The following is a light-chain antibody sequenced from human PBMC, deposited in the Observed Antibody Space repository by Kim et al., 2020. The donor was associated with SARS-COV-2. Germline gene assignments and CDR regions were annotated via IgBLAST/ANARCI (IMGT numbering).Light chain of an antibody. J-gene: IGKJ4*01. CDR3: QQYNSYPPT. CDR1: QGVRDR. CDR2: DAS. V-gene: IGKV1-16*02. Sequence: DIQMTQSPSSLSASVGDRVTITCRAGQGVRDRLAWFQQIPGKAPKFLIYDASSLQSGVPSKFRGSGSGTDFTLTISNLQPEDSATYYCQQYNSYPPTFGGGTKVDIK.